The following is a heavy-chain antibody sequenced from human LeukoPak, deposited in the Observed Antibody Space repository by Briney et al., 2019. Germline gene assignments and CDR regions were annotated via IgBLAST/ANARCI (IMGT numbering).Heavy chain of an antibody. J-gene: IGHJ6*03. D-gene: IGHD5-18*01. Sequence: PGGSLRLSCAASGFTFSVYYMSWVRQAPGKGLEWVAVISYDGSNKYYADSVKGRFTISRDNSKNTLYLQMNSLRAEDTAVYYCAKGTRGYSYGRGIYYYYYMDVWGKGTTVTVSS. CDR1: GFTFSVYY. V-gene: IGHV3-30*18. CDR2: ISYDGSNK. CDR3: AKGTRGYSYGRGIYYYYYMDV.